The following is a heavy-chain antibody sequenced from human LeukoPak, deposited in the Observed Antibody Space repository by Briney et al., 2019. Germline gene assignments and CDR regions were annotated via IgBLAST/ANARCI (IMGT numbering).Heavy chain of an antibody. J-gene: IGHJ4*02. CDR3: AGDYDKAFDY. CDR1: GASVTTYY. CDR2: IYSSGTT. Sequence: KPSETLSLTCTVSGASVTTYYWSWIRQPAGKGLEWIGRIYSSGTTNYNLSLRGRVTMSLDTSRNQVSLKLSSVVAADTAMYYCAGDYDKAFDYWGQGTLVTVSS. D-gene: IGHD3-16*01. V-gene: IGHV4-4*07.